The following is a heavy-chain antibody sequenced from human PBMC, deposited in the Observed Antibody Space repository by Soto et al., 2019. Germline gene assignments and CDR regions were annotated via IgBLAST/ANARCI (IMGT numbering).Heavy chain of an antibody. V-gene: IGHV3-23*01. CDR2: ISGSGGST. J-gene: IGHJ6*02. D-gene: IGHD6-13*01. CDR3: AKVVGAAAAGYYYYGMDV. CDR1: GFTFSCYA. Sequence: PGGSLRLSCAASGFTFSCYAMSWVRQSPGKGLEWVSAISGSGGSTYYADSVKGRFTISRDNSKNTLYLQMNSLRAEDTAVYYCAKVVGAAAAGYYYYGMDVWGQGTTVTVSS.